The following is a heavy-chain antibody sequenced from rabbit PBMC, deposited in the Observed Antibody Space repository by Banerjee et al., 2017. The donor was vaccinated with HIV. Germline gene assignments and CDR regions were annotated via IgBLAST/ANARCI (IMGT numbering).Heavy chain of an antibody. Sequence: QSLEESGGDLVKPGASLTLTCTASGFSFSTTYYIYWVRQAPGKGLEWIAYIDTGSGGVAYYASWAKGRFAISRASSTSVTLQLTSLTAADTATYFCAREEAGYGGSMDLWGQGTLVTVS. CDR1: GFSFSTTYY. D-gene: IGHD4-2*01. J-gene: IGHJ3*01. CDR3: AREEAGYGGSMDL. CDR2: IDTGSGGVA. V-gene: IGHV1S40*01.